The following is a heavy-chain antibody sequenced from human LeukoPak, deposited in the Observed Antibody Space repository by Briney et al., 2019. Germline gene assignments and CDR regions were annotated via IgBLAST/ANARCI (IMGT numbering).Heavy chain of an antibody. CDR3: ARGDCSSTSCYKGFDY. D-gene: IGHD2-2*02. Sequence: SETLSLTCTVSGGSISSYYWSWIRQPPGKGLEWIGYIYYSGSTYYNPSLKSRVTISVDRSKNQFSLKLSSVTAADTAVYYCARGDCSSTSCYKGFDYWGQGTLVTVSS. V-gene: IGHV4-59*12. CDR2: IYYSGST. CDR1: GGSISSYY. J-gene: IGHJ4*02.